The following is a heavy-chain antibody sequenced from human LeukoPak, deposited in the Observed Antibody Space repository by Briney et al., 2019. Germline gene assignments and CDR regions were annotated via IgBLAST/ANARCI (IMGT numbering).Heavy chain of an antibody. V-gene: IGHV1-2*02. CDR3: ASDPISYSSGWYGG. D-gene: IGHD6-19*01. CDR1: RYTFTGYY. J-gene: IGHJ4*02. CDR2: INPNSGGT. Sequence: ASVKVSCKASRYTFTGYYMHWVRQAPGQGLGWMGWINPNSGGTNYAQKFQGRVTMTKDTSISTAYMELSRLRSDDTAVYYCASDPISYSSGWYGGWGQGTLVTVSS.